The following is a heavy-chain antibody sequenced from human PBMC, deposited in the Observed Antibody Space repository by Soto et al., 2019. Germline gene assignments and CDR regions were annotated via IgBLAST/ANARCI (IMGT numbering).Heavy chain of an antibody. D-gene: IGHD3-10*01. CDR1: GGSISSGDYY. Sequence: QVQLQESGPGLVKPSQTLSLTCTVSGGSISSGDYYWSWIRQPPGKGLEWIGYIYYSGSTYYNPSLKSRVTISVDTSKNCFSLKLSSVTAADTAVYYCARWVERITMVRGVRRFDPWGQGTLVTVSS. J-gene: IGHJ5*02. V-gene: IGHV4-30-4*01. CDR3: ARWVERITMVRGVRRFDP. CDR2: IYYSGST.